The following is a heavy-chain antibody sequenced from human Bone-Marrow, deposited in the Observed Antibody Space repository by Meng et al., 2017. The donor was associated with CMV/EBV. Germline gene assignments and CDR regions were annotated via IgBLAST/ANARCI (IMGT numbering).Heavy chain of an antibody. CDR2: IYYSGST. D-gene: IGHD6-19*01. Sequence: SETLSLTCTVSGGSISSYYWSWIRQPPGKGLEWIGYIYYSGSTNYNPSLKSRVTISVDTSKNQFSLKLSSVTAADTAVYYCARLKTPVEDWLVMDVWVQGTTVTVSS. J-gene: IGHJ6*02. CDR3: ARLKTPVEDWLVMDV. V-gene: IGHV4-59*01. CDR1: GGSISSYY.